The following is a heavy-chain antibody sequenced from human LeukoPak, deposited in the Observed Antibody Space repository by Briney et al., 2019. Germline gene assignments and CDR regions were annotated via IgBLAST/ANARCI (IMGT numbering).Heavy chain of an antibody. CDR2: IYYSGST. Sequence: PSQTLSLTCTVSGGSISSGGYYWSWIRQHPGKGLEWIGYIYYSGSTYYNPSLKSRVTISVDTSKNQFSLKLSSVTAADTAVYYCARGGGLEWFPLVYYFDYWGQGTLVTVSS. CDR1: GGSISSGGYY. D-gene: IGHD3-3*01. CDR3: ARGGGLEWFPLVYYFDY. V-gene: IGHV4-31*03. J-gene: IGHJ4*02.